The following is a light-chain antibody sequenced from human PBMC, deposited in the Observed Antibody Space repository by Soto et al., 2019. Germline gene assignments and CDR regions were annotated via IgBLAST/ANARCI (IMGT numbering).Light chain of an antibody. Sequence: EIVVTQSPATLSVSPGERATLSCRASQSVSSNFAWYQQKPGQAPRLLIYGASTRASGLPARFSGSGSGTEFTLTISSLQSEDFAVYYCQHYYNWPPRITFGQGTRLEIK. J-gene: IGKJ5*01. CDR1: QSVSSN. CDR3: QHYYNWPPRIT. CDR2: GAS. V-gene: IGKV3-15*01.